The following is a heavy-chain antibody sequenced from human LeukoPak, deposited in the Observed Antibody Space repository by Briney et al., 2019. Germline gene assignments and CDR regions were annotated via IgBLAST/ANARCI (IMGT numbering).Heavy chain of an antibody. CDR3: ARVASAVYSDY. CDR1: GYTFTGYY. Sequence: ASVKVSCKASGYTFTGYYMHWVRQAPGQGLEWMGWINPNSGGTSYAQNFQGRVTMTRDTSISTAYMELNRLRSDDTAVYYCARVASAVYSDYWGQGTLVIVSS. J-gene: IGHJ4*02. V-gene: IGHV1-2*02. CDR2: INPNSGGT.